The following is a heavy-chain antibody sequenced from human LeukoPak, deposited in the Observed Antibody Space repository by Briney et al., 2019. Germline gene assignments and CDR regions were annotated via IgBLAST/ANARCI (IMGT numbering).Heavy chain of an antibody. CDR3: ARGRELPDHFDY. D-gene: IGHD1-26*01. Sequence: QPGGSLRLSCAASGFTFSSYAMSWVRQAPGKGLEWVSAISGSGGSTYYADSVKGRFTISRDNSKNTLYLQMNSLRAEDTAVYYCARGRELPDHFDYWGQGTLVTVSS. V-gene: IGHV3-23*01. CDR1: GFTFSSYA. CDR2: ISGSGGST. J-gene: IGHJ4*02.